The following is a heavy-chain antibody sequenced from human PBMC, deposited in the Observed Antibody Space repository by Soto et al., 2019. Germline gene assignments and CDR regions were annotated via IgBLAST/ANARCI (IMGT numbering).Heavy chain of an antibody. CDR3: AREATAVALDC. CDR1: GYTFISYG. CDR2: ISAFNGNT. Sequence: QVQLVQSGPEVKKPGASVKVSCKASGYTFISYGISWVRQAPGQGLEWMGRISAFNGNTNYAQKVQGIVTMTTNTFTSTAYMELRSLRSVATAIYFCAREATAVALDCLGQGTQVSVSS. D-gene: IGHD5-18*01. V-gene: IGHV1-18*01. J-gene: IGHJ4*02.